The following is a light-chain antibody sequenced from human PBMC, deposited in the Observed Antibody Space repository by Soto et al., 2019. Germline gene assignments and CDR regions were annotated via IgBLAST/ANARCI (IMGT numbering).Light chain of an antibody. CDR1: QSLSSD. Sequence: DTVMTQSPATLAVSPGERAAVSCRASQSLSSDLAWYQQKPGQAPRILIFGESTRATGIPDRFSSSGSGTDFNLTISRLQSEDFGVYFCQKYDNWPLTFGGGTKVDI. V-gene: IGKV3D-15*01. CDR2: GES. CDR3: QKYDNWPLT. J-gene: IGKJ4*01.